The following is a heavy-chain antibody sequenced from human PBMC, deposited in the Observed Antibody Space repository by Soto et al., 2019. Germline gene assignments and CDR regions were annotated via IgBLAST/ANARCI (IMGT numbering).Heavy chain of an antibody. V-gene: IGHV1-24*01. D-gene: IGHD2-2*02. Sequence: ASVKVSCKVSGYTLTELSMHWVRQAPGKGLEWMGGFDPEDGETIYAQKYQGRVTMTEDTSTDTAYMKLSSLRSEDTAVYYCARALLGYCSSTSCYTFDYWGQGTLVTVSS. CDR1: GYTLTELS. CDR3: ARALLGYCSSTSCYTFDY. J-gene: IGHJ4*02. CDR2: FDPEDGET.